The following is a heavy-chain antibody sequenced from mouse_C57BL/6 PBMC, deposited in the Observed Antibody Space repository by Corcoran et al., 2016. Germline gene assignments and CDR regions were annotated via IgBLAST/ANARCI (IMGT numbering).Heavy chain of an antibody. D-gene: IGHD2-3*01. CDR2: IYPRDGST. V-gene: IGHV1-85*01. CDR3: ARSGDDGYYWFAY. CDR1: GYTFTSYD. J-gene: IGHJ3*01. Sequence: QVQLQQSGPELVKPGASVTLSCKASGYTFTSYDINWVKQGPGQGLEWIGWIYPRDGSTKYNEKFKGKATLTVDTSSSTAYMELHSLTSEDSAVYFCARSGDDGYYWFAYWGQGTLVTVSA.